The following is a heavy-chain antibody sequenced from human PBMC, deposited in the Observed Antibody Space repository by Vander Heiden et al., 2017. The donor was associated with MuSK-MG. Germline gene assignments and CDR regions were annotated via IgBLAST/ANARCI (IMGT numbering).Heavy chain of an antibody. J-gene: IGHJ4*02. CDR2: ISTYNDDT. Sequence: QVQLVQSGAEVKKPGASVKVSCQAPGYTFTSYEISWVRQAPGQGLEWMGWISTYNDDTKYAQKFQGRVTMTSDTSTNTAYLELRSLRSDDTAVYYCARDAPAVTPDCWGQGTLVTVSS. CDR1: GYTFTSYE. D-gene: IGHD6-25*01. V-gene: IGHV1-18*01. CDR3: ARDAPAVTPDC.